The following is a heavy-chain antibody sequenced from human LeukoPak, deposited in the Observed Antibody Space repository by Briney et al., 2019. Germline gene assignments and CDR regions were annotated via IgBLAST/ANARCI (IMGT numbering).Heavy chain of an antibody. Sequence: SSETLSLTCTVSGGSISSSSYYWGWIRQPPGKGLEWIGSIYYSGSTYYNPSLKSRVTISVDTSKNQFSLKLSSVTAADTAVHYCARQGKSVNQLPSSRFDYWGQGTLVTVSS. D-gene: IGHD2-2*01. CDR1: GGSISSSSYY. CDR3: ARQGKSVNQLPSSRFDY. CDR2: IYYSGST. V-gene: IGHV4-39*01. J-gene: IGHJ4*02.